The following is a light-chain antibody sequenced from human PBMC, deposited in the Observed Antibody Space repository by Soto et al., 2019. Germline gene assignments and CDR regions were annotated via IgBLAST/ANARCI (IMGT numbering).Light chain of an antibody. V-gene: IGLV2-14*01. CDR2: EVT. Sequence: QSALTQPASVSGSPGQSITISCTGTSSDIGGYNYVSWYQQHPGKVPKLIIFEVTTRPSGISDRFSGSKSGNTASLTISGLQADDEADYYCSSFAGGNIYVFGTGTKVTVL. J-gene: IGLJ1*01. CDR3: SSFAGGNIYV. CDR1: SSDIGGYNY.